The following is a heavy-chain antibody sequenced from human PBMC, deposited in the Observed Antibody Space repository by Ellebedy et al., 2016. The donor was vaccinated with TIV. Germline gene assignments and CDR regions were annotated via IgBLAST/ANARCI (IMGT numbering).Heavy chain of an antibody. V-gene: IGHV1-2*04. CDR1: GYTFSGPY. D-gene: IGHD2/OR15-2a*01. J-gene: IGHJ6*02. CDR3: ATKNRDYFGLDV. CDR2: IDPNSGDT. Sequence: ASVKVSCXASGYTFSGPYVHWVRQAPGQGLEWMGWIDPNSGDTEYAQMFQGWVTMTRGTSMNTVYMEMSRIRSDDTALYYCATKNRDYFGLDVWGQGTTVTVSS.